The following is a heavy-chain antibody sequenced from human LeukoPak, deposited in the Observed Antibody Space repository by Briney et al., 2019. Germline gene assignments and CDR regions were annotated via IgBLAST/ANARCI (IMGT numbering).Heavy chain of an antibody. CDR2: IYYSGST. J-gene: IGHJ3*02. V-gene: IGHV4-39*07. CDR1: GGSISSSSYY. D-gene: IGHD2-15*01. Sequence: SETLSLTCTVSGGSISSSSYYWGWIRQPPGKGLEWIGSIYYSGSTYYNPSLKSRVTISVDTPKNQFSLKLSSVTAADTAVYYCASAWSARDAFDIWGQGTMVTVSS. CDR3: ASAWSARDAFDI.